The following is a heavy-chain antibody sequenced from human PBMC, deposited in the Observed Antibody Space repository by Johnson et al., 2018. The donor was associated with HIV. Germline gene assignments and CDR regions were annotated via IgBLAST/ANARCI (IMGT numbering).Heavy chain of an antibody. CDR1: GFTFSDYY. CDR3: ARDGPSGEYYSFWSGPLGSRHALDI. V-gene: IGHV3-11*04. Sequence: VQLVESGGGLVQPGGSLRLSCVASGFTFSDYYMTWIRQAPGKGLEWVFYISGSGGTIYSADSVQGRFTISRDNARNSLYLQMNNARVEDTALYYCARDGPSGEYYSFWSGPLGSRHALDIWGQGTMVTVSS. D-gene: IGHD3-3*01. J-gene: IGHJ3*02. CDR2: ISGSGGTI.